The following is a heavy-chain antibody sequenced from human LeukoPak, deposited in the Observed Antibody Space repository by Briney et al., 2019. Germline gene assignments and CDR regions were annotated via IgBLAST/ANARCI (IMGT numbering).Heavy chain of an antibody. J-gene: IGHJ6*03. CDR1: GGTFSSYA. D-gene: IGHD6-13*01. CDR3: AVSGSAAGTYYYYYYMDV. Sequence: ASVKVSCKASGGTFSSYAISWVRQAPGQGLEWMGGIIPIFGTANYAQKFQGRVTITADKSTSTAYMELSSLRSEDTAVYYCAVSGSAAGTYYYYYYMDVWGKGTTVTVSS. CDR2: IIPIFGTA. V-gene: IGHV1-69*06.